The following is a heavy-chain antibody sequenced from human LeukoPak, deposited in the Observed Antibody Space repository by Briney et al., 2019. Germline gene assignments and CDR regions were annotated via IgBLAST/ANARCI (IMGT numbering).Heavy chain of an antibody. CDR3: ARGYGSGSYYFYYGMDV. D-gene: IGHD3-10*01. J-gene: IGHJ6*02. Sequence: SETLSLTCAVYGGSFSGYYWSWIRQPPGKGLEWIGEINHSGSTNYNPSLKSRVTISVDTSKNQFSLKLSSVTAADTAVYYCARGYGSGSYYFYYGMDVWGQGTTVTVSS. CDR2: INHSGST. CDR1: GGSFSGYY. V-gene: IGHV4-34*01.